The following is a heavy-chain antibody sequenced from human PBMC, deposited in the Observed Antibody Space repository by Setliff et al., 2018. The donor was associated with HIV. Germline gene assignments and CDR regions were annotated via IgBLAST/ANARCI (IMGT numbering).Heavy chain of an antibody. V-gene: IGHV4-34*01. CDR3: ARGPGGWQRDYYYYMDV. CDR1: GGSFSGNY. Sequence: NPSETLSLTCAVYGGSFSGNYWSWIRQPPGKGLEWIGEINHSGSTNYNPSLKSRVIISVDLSKNQFSLKLSSVTAADTAVYYCARGPGGWQRDYYYYMDVWGKGTTVTVSS. CDR2: INHSGST. D-gene: IGHD2-15*01. J-gene: IGHJ6*03.